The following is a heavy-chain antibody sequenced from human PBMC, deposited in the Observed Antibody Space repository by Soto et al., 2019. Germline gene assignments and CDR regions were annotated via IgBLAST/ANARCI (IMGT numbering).Heavy chain of an antibody. CDR1: RYTYTSYC. CDR3: ARDQGYYDSSGYYPKNKINWFDP. J-gene: IGHJ5*02. D-gene: IGHD3-22*01. CDR2: ISAYNGNT. V-gene: IGHV1-18*01. Sequence: GASVEVSSKASRYTYTSYCRSWLQQAHGQGLEWMGWISAYNGNTNYAQKLQGRVTMTTDTSTSTAYMELRSLRSDDTAVYYCARDQGYYDSSGYYPKNKINWFDPWGQGTLVTVSS.